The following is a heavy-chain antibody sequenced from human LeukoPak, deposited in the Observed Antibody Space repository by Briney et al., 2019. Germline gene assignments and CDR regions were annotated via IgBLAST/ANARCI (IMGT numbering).Heavy chain of an antibody. J-gene: IGHJ4*02. D-gene: IGHD5-18*01. CDR1: GGSFSGYY. CDR3: ARGQKYRYGYTVTELGSGYFDY. V-gene: IGHV4-34*01. CDR2: INHSGST. Sequence: SETLSLTCAVYGGSFSGYYWSWIRQPPGKGLEWIGEINHSGSTNYNPSLKSRVTISVDTSKNQFSLRLSSVTAADTAVYFCARGQKYRYGYTVTELGSGYFDYWGQGTRVTVSS.